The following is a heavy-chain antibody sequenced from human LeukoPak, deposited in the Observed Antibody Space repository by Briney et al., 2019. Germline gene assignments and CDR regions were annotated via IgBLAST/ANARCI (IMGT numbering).Heavy chain of an antibody. CDR1: GFTVSSNY. J-gene: IGHJ2*01. CDR3: ARAGGGDKQQLVWYFDL. CDR2: IYSGGVT. D-gene: IGHD6-13*01. Sequence: PGGSLRLSCAASGFTVSSNYMSWVRRAPGKGLEWVSLIYSGGVTYYADSVKGRFTISRDNSKNTLYLQMSSLRAEDTAVYYCARAGGGDKQQLVWYFDLWGRGTLVTVSS. V-gene: IGHV3-53*01.